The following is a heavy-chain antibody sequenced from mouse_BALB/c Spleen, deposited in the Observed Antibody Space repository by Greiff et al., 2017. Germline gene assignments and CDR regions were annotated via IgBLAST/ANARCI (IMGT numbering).Heavy chain of an antibody. CDR2: INPYNGDT. Sequence: EVKLVESGPELVKPGASVKISCKASGYSFTGYFMNWVMQSHGKSLEWIGRINPYNGDTFYNQKFKGKATLTVDKSSSTAHMELRSLASEDSAVYYCAREGYGNYGGFDYWGQGTTLTVSS. D-gene: IGHD2-10*02. V-gene: IGHV1-20*02. CDR1: GYSFTGYF. J-gene: IGHJ2*01. CDR3: AREGYGNYGGFDY.